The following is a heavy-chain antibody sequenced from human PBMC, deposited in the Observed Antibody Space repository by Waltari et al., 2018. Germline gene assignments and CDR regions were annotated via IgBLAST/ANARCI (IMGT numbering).Heavy chain of an antibody. CDR2: IIPILGIA. D-gene: IGHD3-22*01. J-gene: IGHJ6*02. CDR3: ARRERTMIDYYGMDV. Sequence: QVQLVQSGAEVKKPGSSVKVSCKASGGTFSSYTISWVRQAPGQGLEWMGRIIPILGIANDAQKFQGRVTITADKSTSTAYMELSSLRSEDTAVYYCARRERTMIDYYGMDVWGQGTTVTVSS. V-gene: IGHV1-69*02. CDR1: GGTFSSYT.